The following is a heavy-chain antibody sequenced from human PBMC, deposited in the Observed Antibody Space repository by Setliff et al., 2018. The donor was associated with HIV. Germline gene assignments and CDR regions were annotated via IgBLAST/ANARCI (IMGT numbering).Heavy chain of an antibody. D-gene: IGHD3-16*01. Sequence: PSETLSLTCSIYGGSLSYYYWSWLRQSPGKGLEWIGEVFDSGSVNYNPSLKSRVTISVDTSKKEFSLKLASVTAADTAVYYCVRINYATWKGWGSSVGLDITYSYAYYMDVWGNGTTVTVSS. CDR3: VRINYATWKGWGSSVGLDITYSYAYYMDV. CDR2: VFDSGSV. V-gene: IGHV4-34*12. J-gene: IGHJ6*03. CDR1: GGSLSYYY.